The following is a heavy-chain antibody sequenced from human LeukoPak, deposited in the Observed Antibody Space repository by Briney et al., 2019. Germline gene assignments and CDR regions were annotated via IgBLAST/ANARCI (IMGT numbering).Heavy chain of an antibody. V-gene: IGHV4-59*01. D-gene: IGHD6-6*01. Sequence: PSETLSLTCTVSGGSISSYYWSWIRQPPGKGLEWIGNVYYIGTASYNSSLKSRVTISVDTSKNQFSLEMTSVTAADTAVYYCARNTSSSPWFDPWGQGTLVTVSS. CDR3: ARNTSSSPWFDP. CDR2: VYYIGTA. J-gene: IGHJ5*02. CDR1: GGSISSYY.